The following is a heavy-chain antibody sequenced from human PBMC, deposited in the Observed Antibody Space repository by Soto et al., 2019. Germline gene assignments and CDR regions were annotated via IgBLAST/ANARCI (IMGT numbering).Heavy chain of an antibody. V-gene: IGHV3-53*04. J-gene: IGHJ4*02. CDR3: ARGACYSSGWYDY. D-gene: IGHD6-19*01. Sequence: EVQLVESGGGLVQPGGSLRLSCAASGVTVSSNYMSWVRQAPGKGLEWVSVIYSGGSTYYADSVKGRFTISRHNSKNTLYVQMNSLRAEDTAVYYCARGACYSSGWYDYWGQGTLVTVSS. CDR1: GVTVSSNY. CDR2: IYSGGST.